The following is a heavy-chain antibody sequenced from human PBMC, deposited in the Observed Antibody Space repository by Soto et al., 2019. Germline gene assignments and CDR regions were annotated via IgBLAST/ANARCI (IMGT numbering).Heavy chain of an antibody. J-gene: IGHJ6*02. V-gene: IGHV1-69*13. Sequence: SVKVSCKASGGTFSSYAISWVRQAPGQGLEWMGGIIPIFGTANYAQKFQGRVTITADESTSTAYMELSSLRSEDTAVYYCARDRGGNIAVAGRGTWGYYGMDVWGQGTTVTVSS. CDR2: IIPIFGTA. CDR1: GGTFSSYA. D-gene: IGHD6-19*01. CDR3: ARDRGGNIAVAGRGTWGYYGMDV.